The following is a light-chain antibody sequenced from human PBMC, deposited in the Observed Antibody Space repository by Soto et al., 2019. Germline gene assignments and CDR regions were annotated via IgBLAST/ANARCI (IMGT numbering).Light chain of an antibody. Sequence: DIVMTQSPDSLAVSLVERATINCQSSQSVLYSSDNKNYLAWYQQKPRQPPKLLIYWASTRESGVPDRFSGSGSGTDFTLTISSLQAEDVAVYYCQQYYNTPFTFGPGTKVEIK. CDR1: QSVLYSSDNKNY. CDR3: QQYYNTPFT. V-gene: IGKV4-1*01. J-gene: IGKJ3*01. CDR2: WAS.